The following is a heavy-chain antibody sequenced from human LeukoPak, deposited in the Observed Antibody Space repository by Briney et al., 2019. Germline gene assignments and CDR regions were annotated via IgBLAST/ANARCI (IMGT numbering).Heavy chain of an antibody. CDR1: GGSFSGYY. CDR2: INHSGST. D-gene: IGHD3-22*01. V-gene: IGHV4-34*01. CDR3: ARGRAKEYYDSSGYWGPHWRNNWFDP. J-gene: IGHJ5*02. Sequence: PSETLSLTCAVYGGSFSGYYWSWIRQPPGKGLEWIGEINHSGSTNYNPSLKSRVTISVDTSKNQFSLKLSSVTAADTAVYYCARGRAKEYYDSSGYWGPHWRNNWFDPWGQGTLVTVSS.